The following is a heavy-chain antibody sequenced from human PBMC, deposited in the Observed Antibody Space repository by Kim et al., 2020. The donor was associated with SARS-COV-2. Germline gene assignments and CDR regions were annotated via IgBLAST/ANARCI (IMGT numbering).Heavy chain of an antibody. Sequence: SGSTYYNPSLKSRVTISVDTSRNQFSLKLTSMTAADTAVYYCARDTFLDYWGQGTLVTVSS. D-gene: IGHD2-21*01. CDR3: ARDTFLDY. V-gene: IGHV4-39*07. CDR2: SGST. J-gene: IGHJ4*02.